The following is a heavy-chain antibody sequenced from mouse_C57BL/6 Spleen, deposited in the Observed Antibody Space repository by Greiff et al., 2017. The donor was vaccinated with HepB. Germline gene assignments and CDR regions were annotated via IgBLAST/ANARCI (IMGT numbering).Heavy chain of an antibody. CDR2: INPNNGGT. Sequence: VQLQQSGPELVKPGASVKMSCKASGYTFTDYNMHWVKQSHGKSLEWIGYINPNNGGTSYNQKFKGKAKLTVNKSSSTAYIELRSLTSADSAFYYCARGYGPAWFAYWGQGTLVTVSA. V-gene: IGHV1-22*01. D-gene: IGHD1-1*02. J-gene: IGHJ3*01. CDR3: ARGYGPAWFAY. CDR1: GYTFTDYN.